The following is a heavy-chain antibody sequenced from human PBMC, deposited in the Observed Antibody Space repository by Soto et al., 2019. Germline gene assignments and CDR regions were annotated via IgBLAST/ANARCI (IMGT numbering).Heavy chain of an antibody. CDR2: ISYDGSNK. D-gene: IGHD3-22*01. J-gene: IGHJ4*01. Sequence: GGSLRLSSADSGFTFSSYAMHWVLRAPGKGLEWVAVISYDGSNKYYADSVKGRFTISRDNSKNTLYLQMNSLRAEDTAVYYCARATSMIVVVLDYWGHGTLVTVSS. CDR1: GFTFSSYA. CDR3: ARATSMIVVVLDY. V-gene: IGHV3-30-3*01.